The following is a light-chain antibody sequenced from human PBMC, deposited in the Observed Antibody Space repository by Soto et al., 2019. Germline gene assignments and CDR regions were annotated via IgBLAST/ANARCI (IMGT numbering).Light chain of an antibody. CDR1: HSISRN. V-gene: IGKV1-39*01. CDR3: QLSYSTPPL. Sequence: DIQITQDPSSLSSSVGDRDTITWRASHSISRNFNWYRQKPGQTHEHLIYAESSFQSGVPSRFSRSVSGIDLTLTIISLQLVYFLTYYSQLSYSTPPLVVLGTKL. J-gene: IGKJ2*01. CDR2: AES.